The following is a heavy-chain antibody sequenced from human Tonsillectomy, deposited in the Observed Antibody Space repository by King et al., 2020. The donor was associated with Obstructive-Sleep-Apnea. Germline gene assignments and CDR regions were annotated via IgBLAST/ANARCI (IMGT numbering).Heavy chain of an antibody. J-gene: IGHJ2*01. D-gene: IGHD1-26*01. CDR1: GASLSRFY. Sequence: QVQLQESGPGLVKPSEALSLICTVSGASLSRFYWSWIRPPPGKVLEWLDYTYDSWSTAYNPSLKSRVTISVDTAKNQFSLKLSSVTAADTAVYFCARDLGRTFDLWGRGTLVTVSS. CDR3: ARDLGRTFDL. CDR2: TYDSWST. V-gene: IGHV4-59*01.